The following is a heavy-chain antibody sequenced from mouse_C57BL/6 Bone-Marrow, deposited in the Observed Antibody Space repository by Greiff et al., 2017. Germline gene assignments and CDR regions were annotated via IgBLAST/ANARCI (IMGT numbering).Heavy chain of an antibody. CDR3: ARDGYYFDY. V-gene: IGHV1-64*01. J-gene: IGHJ2*01. CDR2: IHPNSGST. D-gene: IGHD2-3*01. CDR1: GYTFPSYW. Sequence: QVQLQQPGAELVKPGASVKLSCKASGYTFPSYWMHWVKQRPGHSLAWIGMIHPNSGSTNYNEKFKSKATLTVDKSSSTAYMQLSSLTSEDSAVYYCARDGYYFDYWGQGTTLTVSS.